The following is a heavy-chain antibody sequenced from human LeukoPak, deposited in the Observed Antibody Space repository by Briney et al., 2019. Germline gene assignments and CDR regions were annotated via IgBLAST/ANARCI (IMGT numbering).Heavy chain of an antibody. CDR1: GGSINSRGYS. V-gene: IGHV4-30-2*01. Sequence: ASETLSLTCAVSGGSINSRGYSWRWIRQPPGKGLEWIGYIYHSGSTYYNPSLKSRVTISVDRSKNQFSLKLSSVTAADTAVYYCARAEEYGSGSYYFDYWGQGTLVTVSS. D-gene: IGHD3-10*01. J-gene: IGHJ4*02. CDR2: IYHSGST. CDR3: ARAEEYGSGSYYFDY.